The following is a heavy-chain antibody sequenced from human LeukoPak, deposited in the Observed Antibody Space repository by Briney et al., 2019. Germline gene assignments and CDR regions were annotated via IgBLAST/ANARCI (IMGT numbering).Heavy chain of an antibody. CDR3: AKEGVYSSGWYYFDY. D-gene: IGHD6-19*01. J-gene: IGHJ4*02. CDR2: ISWNSGSI. Sequence: PGRSLRLSCAASGFTFDDYAMHWVRQAPGKGLEWVSGISWNSGSIGYADSVKGRFTISRDNAKNSLYLQMNSLRAEDTALYYCAKEGVYSSGWYYFDYWGQGTLVTVSS. CDR1: GFTFDDYA. V-gene: IGHV3-9*01.